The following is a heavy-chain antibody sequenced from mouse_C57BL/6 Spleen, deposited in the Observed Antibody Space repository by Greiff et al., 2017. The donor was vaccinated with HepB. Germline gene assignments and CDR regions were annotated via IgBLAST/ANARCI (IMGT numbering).Heavy chain of an antibody. CDR1: GFTFSSYT. J-gene: IGHJ3*01. CDR3: ARHYDGSSYDWFGY. V-gene: IGHV5-9*01. CDR2: ISGGGGNT. Sequence: EVQGVESGGGLVKPGGSLKLSCAASGFTFSSYTMSWVRQTPEKRLEWVATISGGGGNTYYPDSVKGRFTISRDNAKNTLYLQMSSLRSEDTALYYCARHYDGSSYDWFGYWGQGTLVTVSA. D-gene: IGHD1-1*01.